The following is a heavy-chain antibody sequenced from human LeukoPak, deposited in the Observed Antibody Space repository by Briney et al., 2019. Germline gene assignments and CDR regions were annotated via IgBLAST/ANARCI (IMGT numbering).Heavy chain of an antibody. J-gene: IGHJ3*02. CDR3: AKGRFYYGDAFDI. D-gene: IGHD1-26*01. Sequence: GSLRLSCAASGFTFSSYGMHWVRQAPGKGLEWVAVISYDGSNKYYADSVKGRFTISRDNSKNTLYLQMNSLRAEDTAVYYCAKGRFYYGDAFDIWGQGTMVTVSS. CDR1: GFTFSSYG. CDR2: ISYDGSNK. V-gene: IGHV3-30*18.